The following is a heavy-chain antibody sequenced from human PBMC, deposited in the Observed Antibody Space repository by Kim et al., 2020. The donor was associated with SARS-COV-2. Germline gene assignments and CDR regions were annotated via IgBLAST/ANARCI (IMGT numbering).Heavy chain of an antibody. V-gene: IGHV1-69*04. CDR3: ARALGYCSGGSCYLDY. CDR1: GGTFSSYA. J-gene: IGHJ4*02. D-gene: IGHD2-15*01. Sequence: SVKVSCKASGGTFSSYAISWVRQAPGQGLEWMGRIIPILGIANYAQKFQGRVTITADKSTSTAYMELSSLRSEDTAVYYCARALGYCSGGSCYLDYWGQGTLVTVSS. CDR2: IIPILGIA.